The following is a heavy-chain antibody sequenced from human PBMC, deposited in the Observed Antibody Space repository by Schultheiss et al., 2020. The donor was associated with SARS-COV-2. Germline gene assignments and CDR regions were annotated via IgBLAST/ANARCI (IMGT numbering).Heavy chain of an antibody. CDR2: IYTSGST. V-gene: IGHV4-4*07. CDR1: GGSISSYY. CDR3: ASSYYDFWSGYSEPDAFDI. J-gene: IGHJ3*02. Sequence: SETLSLTCTVSGGSISSYYWSWIRQPAGKGLEWIGRIYTSGSTNYNPSLKSRVTISVDTSKNQFSLKLSSVTAADTAVYYCASSYYDFWSGYSEPDAFDIWGQGTMVTVSS. D-gene: IGHD3-3*01.